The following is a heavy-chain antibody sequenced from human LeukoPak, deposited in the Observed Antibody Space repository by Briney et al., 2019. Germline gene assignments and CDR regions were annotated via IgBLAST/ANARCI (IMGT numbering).Heavy chain of an antibody. CDR2: IGSSGRTI. D-gene: IGHD6-13*01. Sequence: GGSLRLSCAASGFTFSSYEMNWVRQAPGKGLEWVSYIGSSGRTIYYADSVKGRFTISRDNAKNSLYLQMNSLRAEDTAVYYCAKDPTPRHVAAAGLYYYMDVWGKGTTVTVSS. CDR1: GFTFSSYE. CDR3: AKDPTPRHVAAAGLYYYMDV. V-gene: IGHV3-48*03. J-gene: IGHJ6*03.